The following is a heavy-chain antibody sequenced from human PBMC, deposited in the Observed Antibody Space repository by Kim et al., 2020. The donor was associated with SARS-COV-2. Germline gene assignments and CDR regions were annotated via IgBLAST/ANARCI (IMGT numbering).Heavy chain of an antibody. CDR1: GGSISSYY. Sequence: SETLSLTCTVSGGSISSYYWSWIRQPPGKGLEWIGYIYYSGSTNYNPSLKSRVTISVDTSKNQFSLKLSSVTAADTAVYYCARVFFRSGWYIDWFDPWGQGTLVTVSS. V-gene: IGHV4-59*13. J-gene: IGHJ5*02. CDR2: IYYSGST. CDR3: ARVFFRSGWYIDWFDP. D-gene: IGHD6-19*01.